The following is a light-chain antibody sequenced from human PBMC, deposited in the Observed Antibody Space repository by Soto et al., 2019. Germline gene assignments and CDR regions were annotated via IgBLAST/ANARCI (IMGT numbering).Light chain of an antibody. CDR3: QQYGSSPRT. J-gene: IGKJ1*01. CDR2: GAS. Sequence: EIVKTQSPVTLAFSPRERATLSCRASQSVSSSYLAWYQQKPGQAPRLLIYGASSRATGIPDRFSGSGSGTDFTLTISRLEPEDFAVYYCQQYGSSPRTFGQGTKVDIK. CDR1: QSVSSSY. V-gene: IGKV3-20*01.